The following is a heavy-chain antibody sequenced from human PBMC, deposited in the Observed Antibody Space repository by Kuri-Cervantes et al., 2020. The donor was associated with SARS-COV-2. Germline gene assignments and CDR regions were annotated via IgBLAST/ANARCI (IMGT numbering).Heavy chain of an antibody. V-gene: IGHV4-59*12. CDR2: IYYSGST. Sequence: SETLSLTCTVSGGFISSYYWSWIRQPPGKGLEWIGYIYYSGSTNYNPSLKSRVTISVDTSKNQFSLKLSSVTPADTAVYYCARSVLLWFGEEQDAFDIWGQGTMVTVSS. CDR3: ARSVLLWFGEEQDAFDI. J-gene: IGHJ3*02. CDR1: GGFISSYY. D-gene: IGHD3-10*01.